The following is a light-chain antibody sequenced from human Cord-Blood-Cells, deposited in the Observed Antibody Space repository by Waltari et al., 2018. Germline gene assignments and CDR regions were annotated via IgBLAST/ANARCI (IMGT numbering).Light chain of an antibody. Sequence: IQMTQSPSSLSASVGDRVTITCRASQSISSYLNWYQQKPGKAPKRLIYAASSLQSGVPSRFSGSGSGTDFTLTISSRQPGDFSTYYCQQSYRTPPSFGQGTKVEIK. CDR1: QSISSY. J-gene: IGKJ1*01. CDR2: AAS. CDR3: QQSYRTPPS. V-gene: IGKV1-39*01.